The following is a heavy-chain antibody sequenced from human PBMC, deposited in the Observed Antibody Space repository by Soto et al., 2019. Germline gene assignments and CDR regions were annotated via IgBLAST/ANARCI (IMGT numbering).Heavy chain of an antibody. Sequence: SVKVSCKASGGTFSSYAISWVRQAPGQGLEWMGGIIPIFGTANYAQKFQGRVTITADKSTSTAYMELSSLRSEDTAVYYCARSTDYGDYYFDYWGQGTLVTVSS. CDR1: GGTFSSYA. J-gene: IGHJ4*02. D-gene: IGHD4-17*01. V-gene: IGHV1-69*06. CDR3: ARSTDYGDYYFDY. CDR2: IIPIFGTA.